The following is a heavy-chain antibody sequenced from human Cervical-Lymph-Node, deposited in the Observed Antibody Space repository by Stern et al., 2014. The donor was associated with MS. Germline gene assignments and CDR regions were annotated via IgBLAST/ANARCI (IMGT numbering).Heavy chain of an antibody. CDR2: IFPGGSDI. J-gene: IGHJ4*02. Sequence: VQLVQSGPEVKRPGESLKISCHASGYTFTSYWIGWVRQMPGKGLEWIAIIFPGGSDIRYSPSFKGQVTISADKSSSTAYLQWNNLKASDTAIYYCARQRYFDYWGQGTLVTVSS. CDR3: ARQRYFDY. CDR1: GYTFTSYW. V-gene: IGHV5-51*01.